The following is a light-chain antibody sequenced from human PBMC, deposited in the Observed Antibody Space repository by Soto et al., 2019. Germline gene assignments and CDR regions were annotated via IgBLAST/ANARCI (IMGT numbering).Light chain of an antibody. CDR2: EVS. Sequence: QSALTQPPSASGSPGQSVTISCTGTSSDVGGYNYVSWYQQHPGKAPKLMISEVSKRPSGVPDRFSGSKSGNTASLIVSGLQAEDEADYYCSSFAGNNNLVFGGGTQLTVL. CDR3: SSFAGNNNLV. V-gene: IGLV2-8*01. J-gene: IGLJ2*01. CDR1: SSDVGGYNY.